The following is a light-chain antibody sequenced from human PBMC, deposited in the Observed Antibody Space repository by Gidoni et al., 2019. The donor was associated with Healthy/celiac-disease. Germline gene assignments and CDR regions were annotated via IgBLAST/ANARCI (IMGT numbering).Light chain of an antibody. CDR3: CSYAGSYTFRV. CDR2: DVS. V-gene: IGLV2-11*01. Sequence: QSALTQPRSVSGSPGPSVTISCTGTSSAVGGYNYVSWYQQPPGKAPNLMIYDVSKRPSGVPDRFPGSKSGNTASLTISGLQAEDEADYYCCSYAGSYTFRVFGGGTKLIVL. J-gene: IGLJ2*01. CDR1: SSAVGGYNY.